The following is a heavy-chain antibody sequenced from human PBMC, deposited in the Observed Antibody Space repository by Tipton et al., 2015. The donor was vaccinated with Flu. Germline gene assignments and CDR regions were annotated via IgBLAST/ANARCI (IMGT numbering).Heavy chain of an antibody. Sequence: SLRLSCAASGFTFGSYGMHWVRQAPGKGLEWVAYLWYDGGNIHYGDSVKGRFTISRDNSKNMVYLHMTSLRVEDTAVYFCAREGPSDYGMDVWGQGTTVPVSS. CDR3: AREGPSDYGMDV. V-gene: IGHV3-33*01. J-gene: IGHJ6*02. CDR1: GFTFGSYG. CDR2: LWYDGGNI.